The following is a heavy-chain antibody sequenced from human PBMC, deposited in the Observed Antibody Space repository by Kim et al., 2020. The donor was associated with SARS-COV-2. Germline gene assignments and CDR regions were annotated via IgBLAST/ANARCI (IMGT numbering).Heavy chain of an antibody. CDR3: ARSRRLDSAYCGGDCYSEDFDY. J-gene: IGHJ4*02. D-gene: IGHD2-21*02. Sequence: SETLSLTCTVSGGSISSYYWSWIRQPPGKGLEWIGYIYYSGSTNYNPSLKSRVTISVDTSKNQFSLKLSSVTAADTAVYYCARSRRLDSAYCGGDCYSEDFDYWGQGTLVTVSS. CDR1: GGSISSYY. CDR2: IYYSGST. V-gene: IGHV4-59*01.